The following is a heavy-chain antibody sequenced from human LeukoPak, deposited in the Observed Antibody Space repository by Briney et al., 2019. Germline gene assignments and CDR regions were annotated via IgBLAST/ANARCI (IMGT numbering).Heavy chain of an antibody. J-gene: IGHJ3*02. CDR3: ARTGRSSTSWCDAFDI. D-gene: IGHD2-2*01. CDR2: ISSSGSTI. CDR1: GFTFSSYE. Sequence: GGSLRLSCAASGFTFSSYEMNWVRQAPGKGLEWVSYISSSGSTIYYADSVKGRFTISRDNAKNSPYLQMNSLRAEDTAVYYCARTGRSSTSWCDAFDIWAKGQWSPSLQ. V-gene: IGHV3-48*03.